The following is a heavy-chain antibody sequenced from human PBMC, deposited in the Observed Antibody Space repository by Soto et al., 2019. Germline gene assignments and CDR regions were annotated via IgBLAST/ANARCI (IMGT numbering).Heavy chain of an antibody. Sequence: PGGSLRLSCAASGFTFSSSAMSWVRQAPGKGLEWVSAIGDSGGNTYDAAPVKGRITISRDDSKNTLYLQMNSLKAEDTAVYYCTTVQVITIFRVEPAQYFQEWGQRTVVTVSS. J-gene: IGHJ1*01. CDR3: TTVQVITIFRVEPAQYFQE. D-gene: IGHD3-3*01. CDR2: IGDSGGNT. V-gene: IGHV3-23*01. CDR1: GFTFSSSA.